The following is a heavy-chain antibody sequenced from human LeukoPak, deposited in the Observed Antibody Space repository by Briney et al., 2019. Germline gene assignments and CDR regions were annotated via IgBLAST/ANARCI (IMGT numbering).Heavy chain of an antibody. J-gene: IGHJ3*02. Sequence: SETLSLTCTVSGGSISTSRYFWAWVRQPPGKGLEWIATIYHSGSTYYNPSLKSRVTISVDTSKNQFSLRVNSVTAADTAVYYCAREAITHDAFDIWGQGTMVTVSS. CDR2: IYHSGST. CDR3: AREAITHDAFDI. V-gene: IGHV4-39*02. D-gene: IGHD1-14*01. CDR1: GGSISTSRYF.